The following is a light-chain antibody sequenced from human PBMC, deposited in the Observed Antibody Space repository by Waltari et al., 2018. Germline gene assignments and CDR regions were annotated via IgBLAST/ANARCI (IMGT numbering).Light chain of an antibody. J-gene: IGLJ3*02. Sequence: QSVLIQSPSASGTPGQRVTISCSGSSSNTGSNYPRWYQQLPGAAPKLLLFRDNQRPSGVPDRFSASKFGTSASLAISGLRSEDEADYVCSTWDDSLSAWVFGGGTKLTVL. CDR1: SSNTGSNY. V-gene: IGLV1-47*01. CDR2: RDN. CDR3: STWDDSLSAWV.